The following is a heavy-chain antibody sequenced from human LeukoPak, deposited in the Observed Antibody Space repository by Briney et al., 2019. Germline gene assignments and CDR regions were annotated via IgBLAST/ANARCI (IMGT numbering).Heavy chain of an antibody. Sequence: SETLSLTCTVSGGSISSYYWSWIRQPPGKGLEWIGYIYYSGSTNYNPSLKSRVTISVDTTKNQFSLKLNSVTAADTAVYYCARDPRGGTSRDNWFDPWGQGTLVTVSS. CDR3: ARDPRGGTSRDNWFDP. CDR2: IYYSGST. J-gene: IGHJ5*02. CDR1: GGSISSYY. D-gene: IGHD1-1*01. V-gene: IGHV4-59*01.